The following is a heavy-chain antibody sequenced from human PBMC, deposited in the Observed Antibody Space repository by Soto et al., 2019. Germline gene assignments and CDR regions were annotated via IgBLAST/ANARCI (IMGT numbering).Heavy chain of an antibody. D-gene: IGHD6-19*01. V-gene: IGHV1-18*01. Sequence: QVPLVQSGAEVKKPGASVKVSCKASGYTLTSYGISWVRQAPGQGLEWMGWISAYNGNTNYAQKLQGRVTMTTDTSTSTAYMELRSLRADDTAVYYCARDTVYSSGWVPPDYWGQGTLVTVSS. CDR1: GYTLTSYG. CDR2: ISAYNGNT. CDR3: ARDTVYSSGWVPPDY. J-gene: IGHJ4*02.